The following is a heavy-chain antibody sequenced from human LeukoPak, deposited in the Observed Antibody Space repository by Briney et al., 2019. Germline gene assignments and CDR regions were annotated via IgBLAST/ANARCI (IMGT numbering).Heavy chain of an antibody. CDR2: IYSAGNT. J-gene: IGHJ4*02. Sequence: GGSLRLSCAASGFIVINTYMSWVRQAPGKGLEWVSIIYSAGNTYYADSVKGRFTISRDNSKNTLSLQMNSLRVEDTAFYYGAKDNRRHYTSGPNPDSLHWGQGALVTVSS. V-gene: IGHV3-53*01. CDR3: AKDNRRHYTSGPNPDSLH. D-gene: IGHD6-19*01. CDR1: GFIVINTY.